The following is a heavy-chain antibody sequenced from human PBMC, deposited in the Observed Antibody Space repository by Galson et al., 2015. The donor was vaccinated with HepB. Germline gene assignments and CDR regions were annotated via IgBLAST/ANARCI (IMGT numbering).Heavy chain of an antibody. J-gene: IGHJ4*02. D-gene: IGHD3-22*01. CDR1: GFTFSSYS. CDR3: AREVGGDYYDSSGYYDY. CDR2: IGSSSSYI. Sequence: SLRLSCAASGFTFSSYSMNWVRQAPGKGLGWVSSIGSSSSYIYYADSVKGRFTISRDNAKNSLYLQMNSLRAEDTAVYYCAREVGGDYYDSSGYYDYWGQGTLVTVSS. V-gene: IGHV3-21*01.